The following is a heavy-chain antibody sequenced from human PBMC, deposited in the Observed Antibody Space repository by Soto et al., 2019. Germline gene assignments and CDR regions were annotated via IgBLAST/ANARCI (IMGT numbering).Heavy chain of an antibody. Sequence: GASVKVSCKTSGYTFNSYYMHWARQAPGQGLEWMGIINPSGGSTSYAQIFQGRVTMTRDTSTSTVYMELSSLRSEDTDVYYCARENGVWRFDYWGQGTLVTVSS. D-gene: IGHD2-8*01. CDR1: GYTFNSYY. J-gene: IGHJ4*02. CDR3: ARENGVWRFDY. V-gene: IGHV1-46*02. CDR2: INPSGGST.